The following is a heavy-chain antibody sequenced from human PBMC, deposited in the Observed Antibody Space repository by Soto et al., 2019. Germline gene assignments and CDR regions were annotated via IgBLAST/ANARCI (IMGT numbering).Heavy chain of an antibody. V-gene: IGHV4-59*08. Sequence: PSETLSLTCIVSGGSISGYHWSWIRQPPGKGPEWIGNIHYSGSTNYNPSLKSRVTISVDTSKNQFSLRLSSVTAAETAVYYCARHSYYSNPLRFDPWGQGTLVTVSS. J-gene: IGHJ5*02. CDR1: GGSISGYH. CDR3: ARHSYYSNPLRFDP. D-gene: IGHD4-4*01. CDR2: IHYSGST.